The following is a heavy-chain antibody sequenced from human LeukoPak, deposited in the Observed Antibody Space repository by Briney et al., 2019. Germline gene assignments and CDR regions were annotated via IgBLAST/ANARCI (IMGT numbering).Heavy chain of an antibody. CDR1: GFTFSSYG. V-gene: IGHV3-23*01. CDR2: ISDTGNT. D-gene: IGHD2-15*01. Sequence: GGSLRLSCAASGFTFSSYGMSWVRQAPGKGLEWVSAISDTGNTYHADSVKGRFTISRDSSKNTLFLQMNRLRPEDAAVYYCAKAPVTTCSGAYCYPFDYWGQGTLVTVSS. J-gene: IGHJ4*02. CDR3: AKAPVTTCSGAYCYPFDY.